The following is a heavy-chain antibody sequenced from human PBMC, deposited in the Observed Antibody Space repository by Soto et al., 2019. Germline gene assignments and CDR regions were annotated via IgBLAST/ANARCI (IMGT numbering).Heavy chain of an antibody. Sequence: GGSLRLSCAASGFTFSSYGMHWVRQAPGKGLEWVAVISYDGSNKYYADSVKGRFTISRDNSKNTLYLQMNSLRAEDTAVYYCAKSYEFTIFGARMDVWGQGTTVTVSS. J-gene: IGHJ6*02. CDR3: AKSYEFTIFGARMDV. CDR2: ISYDGSNK. D-gene: IGHD3-3*01. CDR1: GFTFSSYG. V-gene: IGHV3-30*18.